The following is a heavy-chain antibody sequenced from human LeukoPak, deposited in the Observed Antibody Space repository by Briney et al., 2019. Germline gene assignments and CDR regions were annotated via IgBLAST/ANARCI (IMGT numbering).Heavy chain of an antibody. V-gene: IGHV3-48*03. CDR2: ISSSGRTI. Sequence: PGGSPRLSCAASGFTFSSYEMNWVRQAPGKGLEWVSYISSSGRTIYYADSVKGRFTISRDNAKNSLYLQMNSQRAEDTAVYYCARVRLNWNYYFDYWGQGTLVTVSS. CDR1: GFTFSSYE. D-gene: IGHD1-7*01. CDR3: ARVRLNWNYYFDY. J-gene: IGHJ4*02.